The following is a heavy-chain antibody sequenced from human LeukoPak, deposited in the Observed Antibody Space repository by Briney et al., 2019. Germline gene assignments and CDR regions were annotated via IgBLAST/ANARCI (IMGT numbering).Heavy chain of an antibody. CDR2: ISSSSSYI. V-gene: IGHV3-21*01. D-gene: IGHD4/OR15-4a*01. CDR1: GFTFSSYS. CDR3: ARDANTGDAFDI. Sequence: GGSLRLSCAASGFTFSSYSMIWVRQAPGKGLVWVSSISSSSSYIYYADSVMGRFTISRDNAKNSLYLQMNSLRPEDTAVYYCARDANTGDAFDIWGQGTMVTVSS. J-gene: IGHJ3*02.